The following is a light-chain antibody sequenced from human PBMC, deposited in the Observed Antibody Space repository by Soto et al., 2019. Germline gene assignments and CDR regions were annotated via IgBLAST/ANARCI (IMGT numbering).Light chain of an antibody. CDR2: YDN. V-gene: IGLV1-44*01. Sequence: QSVLTQPPSASGTPGQRVTISCSGSNSNIGSNTVNWYRQLPGTAPKLLIYYDNLRPSGVPDRISGSKSGTSASLAISGLQSDDEADYYCAAWDDSLNGRVFGTGTKLT. CDR3: AAWDDSLNGRV. J-gene: IGLJ1*01. CDR1: NSNIGSNT.